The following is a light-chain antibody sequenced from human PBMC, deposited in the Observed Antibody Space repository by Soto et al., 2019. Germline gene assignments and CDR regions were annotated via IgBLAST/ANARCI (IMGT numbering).Light chain of an antibody. CDR2: EVS. CDR1: SSDVGGYNY. V-gene: IGLV2-8*01. Sequence: ALTQPPSASGSPGQSVTISCTGTSSDVGGYNYVSWYQQHPGKAPKLMISEVSKRPSGVPDRFSGSKSGNTASLTVSGLQAEDEADYYCSSFAGSNVVFGGGTKLTVL. J-gene: IGLJ2*01. CDR3: SSFAGSNVV.